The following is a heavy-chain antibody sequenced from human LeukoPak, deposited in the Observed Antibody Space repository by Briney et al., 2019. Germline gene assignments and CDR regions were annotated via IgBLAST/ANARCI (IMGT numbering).Heavy chain of an antibody. J-gene: IGHJ5*02. CDR1: GFTFSSFG. Sequence: PGGPLRLSCAASGFTFSSFGMHWVRQAPGKGLEWVAVISFDGNNKYYADSVKGRFTISRDNSKNTVYLQMNSLRAEDTAVYYCAKDYPPAGISGGWFDPWGQGTLVTVSS. D-gene: IGHD2-2*01. V-gene: IGHV3-30*18. CDR2: ISFDGNNK. CDR3: AKDYPPAGISGGWFDP.